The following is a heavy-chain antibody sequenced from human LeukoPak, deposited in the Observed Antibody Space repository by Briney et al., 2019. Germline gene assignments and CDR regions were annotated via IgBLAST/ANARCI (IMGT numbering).Heavy chain of an antibody. V-gene: IGHV3-23*01. CDR3: AKEQRGYTGYAVGSWFDP. CDR2: ISGRGDST. J-gene: IGHJ5*02. CDR1: GFTFYTYA. Sequence: GGSLRLSCAASGFTFYTYAMSWVRQAPGKGLEWVSAISGRGDSTNYADSVKGRFTISRDNSKNTLYLQMNSLRAEDTAVYYCAKEQRGYTGYAVGSWFDPWGQGTLVTVSS. D-gene: IGHD5-12*01.